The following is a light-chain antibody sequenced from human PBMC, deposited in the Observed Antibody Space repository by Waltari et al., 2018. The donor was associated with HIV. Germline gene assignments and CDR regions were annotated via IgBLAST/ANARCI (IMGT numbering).Light chain of an antibody. V-gene: IGKV1-5*03. J-gene: IGKJ5*01. CDR2: KAS. Sequence: IHMTQSPSTLSAFVGDRVTITCRASQGISNWLAWYQQKPGKAPKLLIHKASVLENGVSSRFSGSRFGTDFTLIIDSLEPDDFATYYCQQYNSDPSFGQGTRLEMK. CDR3: QQYNSDPS. CDR1: QGISNW.